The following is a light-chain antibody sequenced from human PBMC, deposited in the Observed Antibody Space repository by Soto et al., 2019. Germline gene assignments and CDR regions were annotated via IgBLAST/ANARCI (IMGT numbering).Light chain of an antibody. J-gene: IGLJ1*01. Sequence: QSALTQPASVSGSPGQSITISCTGTSSDVGGYNYVSWYQQHPGKAPKLMIYEVSNRPSGVSNRFSGSKSGNTASLTISGLQAEDEADYYCNSYTSSSTGGYVFGTGTKLTVL. CDR2: EVS. V-gene: IGLV2-14*01. CDR1: SSDVGGYNY. CDR3: NSYTSSSTGGYV.